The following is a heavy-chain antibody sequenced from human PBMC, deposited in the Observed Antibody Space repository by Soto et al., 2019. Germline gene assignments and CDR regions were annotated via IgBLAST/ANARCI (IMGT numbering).Heavy chain of an antibody. CDR3: ARGDRGAFDL. Sequence: EVQLVESEGGLVQPGGSLRLSCAASGFTFSYYWMHWVRQAPGQGLVWVSRIHSDGSSTTYADSVKGRFTISSDNATNTLYLQMNSLRAEDTAVYYCARGDRGAFDLWGQGTMVTVSS. CDR2: IHSDGSST. V-gene: IGHV3-74*01. CDR1: GFTFSYYW. J-gene: IGHJ3*01. D-gene: IGHD2-21*02.